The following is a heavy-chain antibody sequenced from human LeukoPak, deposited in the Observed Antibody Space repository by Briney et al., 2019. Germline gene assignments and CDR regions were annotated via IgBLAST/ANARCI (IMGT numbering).Heavy chain of an antibody. CDR1: GFTFSSYG. CDR2: ISYDGSNK. J-gene: IGHJ3*02. Sequence: GGSLRLSCAASGFTFSSYGMHWVRQAPGKGLEWVAVISYDGSNKYYADSVKGRFTISRDNSKNTLYLQMNSLRAEDTAVYYCAKLPTTEYAFDIWGQGTMVTVSS. D-gene: IGHD1-1*01. V-gene: IGHV3-30*18. CDR3: AKLPTTEYAFDI.